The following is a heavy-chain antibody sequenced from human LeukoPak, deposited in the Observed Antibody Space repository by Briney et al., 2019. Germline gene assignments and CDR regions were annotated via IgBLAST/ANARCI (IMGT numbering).Heavy chain of an antibody. Sequence: GGSLRLSCAASGFTFSSYAMSWVRQAPGKGLEWVAVIWYDGSNKYYGDSVKGRFTVSRDNSKKTLYLQMSSLRAEDTAVYHCAKDSGELLYGDAFDIWGQGTMVTVSS. CDR3: AKDSGELLYGDAFDI. V-gene: IGHV3-33*03. J-gene: IGHJ3*02. CDR1: GFTFSSYA. CDR2: IWYDGSNK. D-gene: IGHD3-10*01.